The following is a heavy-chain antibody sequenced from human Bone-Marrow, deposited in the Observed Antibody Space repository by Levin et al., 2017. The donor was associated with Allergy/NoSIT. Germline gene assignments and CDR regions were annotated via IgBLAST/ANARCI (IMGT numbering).Heavy chain of an antibody. V-gene: IGHV6-1*01. Sequence: SQTLSLTCAIFGDSVSSERDTWNWIRQSPSRGLEWLGRTYYRSRWYNDYAVSVKSRITINPDTSRNQFSLQLNSVTPEDTAIYYCARFLAGLDGLDIWGQGTTVTVSS. CDR1: GDSVSSERDT. CDR3: ARFLAGLDGLDI. CDR2: TYYRSRWYN. J-gene: IGHJ3*02.